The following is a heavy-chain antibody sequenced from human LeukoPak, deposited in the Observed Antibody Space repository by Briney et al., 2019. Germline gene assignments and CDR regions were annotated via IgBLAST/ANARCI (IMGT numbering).Heavy chain of an antibody. CDR2: TYYRSKWYN. CDR1: GDSVSSNSAT. J-gene: IGHJ6*02. Sequence: PSQTLSLTCAISGDSVSSNSATWNWIRQSPSRGLEWLGRTYYRSKWYNDYAVSVKSRITINPDTSKNQFSLQLNSVTPEDTAVYYCAREGYSSGWSHYHYGMDVWGQGTTVTVSS. V-gene: IGHV6-1*01. CDR3: AREGYSSGWSHYHYGMDV. D-gene: IGHD6-19*01.